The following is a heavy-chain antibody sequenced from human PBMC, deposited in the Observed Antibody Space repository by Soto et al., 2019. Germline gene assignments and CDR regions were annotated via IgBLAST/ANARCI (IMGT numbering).Heavy chain of an antibody. CDR3: ALPPITGTTQGVYYYYGMDV. V-gene: IGHV5-51*01. D-gene: IGHD1-7*01. CDR1: GYSFTSYW. Sequence: GESLKISCKGSGYSFTSYWIGWVRQMPGKVLEWMGIIYPGDSDTRYSPSFQGQVTISADKSISTAYLQWSSLKASDTAMYYCALPPITGTTQGVYYYYGMDVWGQGXTVTVYS. CDR2: IYPGDSDT. J-gene: IGHJ6*02.